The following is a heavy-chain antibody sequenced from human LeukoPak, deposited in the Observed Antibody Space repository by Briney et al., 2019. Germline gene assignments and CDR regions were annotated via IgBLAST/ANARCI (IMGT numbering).Heavy chain of an antibody. Sequence: GGSLRLSCAASGFTFSTFAMIWVRQPPGKGLEWVSSIFPSGGEIHYADSVKGRFNIFRDNSKSTLTLQMNSLRAEDTAIYYCATYRQVLLPFESWGQGTLVTVSS. V-gene: IGHV3-23*01. D-gene: IGHD2-8*02. CDR3: ATYRQVLLPFES. CDR1: GFTFSTFA. CDR2: IFPSGGEI. J-gene: IGHJ4*02.